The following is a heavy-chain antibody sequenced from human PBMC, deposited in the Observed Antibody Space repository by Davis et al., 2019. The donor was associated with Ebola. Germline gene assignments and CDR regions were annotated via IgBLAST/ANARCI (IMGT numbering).Heavy chain of an antibody. CDR3: AKVGGRQWLGGGPFDY. D-gene: IGHD6-19*01. CDR1: GFTFSSYA. CDR2: ISGSGGST. J-gene: IGHJ4*02. V-gene: IGHV3-23*01. Sequence: GESLKISCAASGFTFSSYAMSWARQAPGKGLEWVSAISGSGGSTYYADSVKGRFTISRDNSKNTLYLQMNSLRAEDTAVYYCAKVGGRQWLGGGPFDYWGQGTLVTVFS.